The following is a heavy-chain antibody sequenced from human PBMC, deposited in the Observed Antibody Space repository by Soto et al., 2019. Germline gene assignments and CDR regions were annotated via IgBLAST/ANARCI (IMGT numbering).Heavy chain of an antibody. CDR2: ISSSSSYI. V-gene: IGHV3-21*01. Sequence: GGSLRLSCAASGFTFSSYSMNWVRQAPGKGLEWVSSISSSSSYIYYADSVKGRFTISRDNAKNSLYLQMNSLRAEDTAVYYCARSGVVTPFDYYYYGMDVWGQGTTVTVSS. CDR1: GFTFSSYS. D-gene: IGHD2-21*02. J-gene: IGHJ6*02. CDR3: ARSGVVTPFDYYYYGMDV.